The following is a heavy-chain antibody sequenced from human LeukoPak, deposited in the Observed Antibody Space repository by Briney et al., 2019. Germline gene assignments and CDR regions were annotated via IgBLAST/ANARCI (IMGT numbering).Heavy chain of an antibody. CDR3: ARGDDYYDSRGQNRDY. CDR2: ISSSSSTI. J-gene: IGHJ4*02. D-gene: IGHD3-22*01. V-gene: IGHV3-48*01. CDR1: GFTFSSYS. Sequence: GGSLRLSCAASGFTFSSYSMNWVRQAPGKGLEWVSYISSSSSTIYYADSVKGRFTISRDNAKNSLYLQMNSLRAEDTAVYYCARGDDYYDSRGQNRDYWGQGTLVTVSS.